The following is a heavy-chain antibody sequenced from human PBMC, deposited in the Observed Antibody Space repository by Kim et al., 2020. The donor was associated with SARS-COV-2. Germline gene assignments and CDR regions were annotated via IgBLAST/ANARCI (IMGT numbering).Heavy chain of an antibody. CDR1: GGTFSSYA. Sequence: SVKVSCKASGGTFSSYAISWVRQAPGQGLEWMGGNIPICGTANYAQKFQGRVTITPDESTSTAYMELSSLRSEDTAGYYCAIVRPLHRGAYYYYGMDVWGQGTPVTVSS. J-gene: IGHJ6*02. CDR2: NIPICGTA. CDR3: AIVRPLHRGAYYYYGMDV. D-gene: IGHD3-10*01. V-gene: IGHV1-69*13.